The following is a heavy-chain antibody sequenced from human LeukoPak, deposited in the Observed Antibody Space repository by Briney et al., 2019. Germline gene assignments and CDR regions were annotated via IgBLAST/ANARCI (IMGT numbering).Heavy chain of an antibody. CDR2: INDDGSEK. CDR3: GRIFNIWGTFRNT. CDR1: GFPFTSYW. D-gene: IGHD3-16*02. V-gene: IGHV3-7*01. Sequence: GGSLRLSCAASGFPFTSYWMVWVRQAPGKGLEWVANINDDGSEKNYLESLKGRFTISRDNANNSVSLHMIALRAEDTAIYYCGRIFNIWGTFRNTWGQGTQVTVSS. J-gene: IGHJ4*02.